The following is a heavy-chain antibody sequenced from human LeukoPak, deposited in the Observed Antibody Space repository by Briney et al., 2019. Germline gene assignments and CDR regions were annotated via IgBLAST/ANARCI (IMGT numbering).Heavy chain of an antibody. CDR3: ARDGAESYYFDY. D-gene: IGHD3-10*01. CDR2: IYSGGST. CDR1: GFTVSSNY. J-gene: IGHJ4*02. V-gene: IGHV3-53*01. Sequence: GGSLRLSCAASGFTVSSNYMSWVRQAPGKGLEWVSVIYSGGSTYYADSVKGRFTISRDNAKNSLYLQMNSLRAEDTAVYYCARDGAESYYFDYWAREPWSPSPQ.